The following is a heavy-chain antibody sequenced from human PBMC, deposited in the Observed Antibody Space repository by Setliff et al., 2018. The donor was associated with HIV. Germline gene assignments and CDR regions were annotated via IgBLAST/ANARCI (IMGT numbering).Heavy chain of an antibody. J-gene: IGHJ4*02. Sequence: GASVKVSCKASGYTFTSYGINWVRQAPGQGLEWMGWISGYNGHTNYAQKVQGRVTMTTDTSTSTAYMELRSLRSDDTAVYYCARDLRYSDDFWSGCSTYYFDYWGQGTLVTVSS. CDR3: ARDLRYSDDFWSGCSTYYFDY. CDR1: GYTFTSYG. V-gene: IGHV1-18*01. D-gene: IGHD3-3*01. CDR2: ISGYNGHT.